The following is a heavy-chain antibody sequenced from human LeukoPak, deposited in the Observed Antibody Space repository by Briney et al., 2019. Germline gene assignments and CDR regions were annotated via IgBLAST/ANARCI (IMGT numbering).Heavy chain of an antibody. D-gene: IGHD3-10*01. CDR1: GGSISSSSYY. Sequence: SETLSLTCTVSGGSISSSSYYWGWIRQPPGKGLEWIGSIYYSGSTYYNPSLKSRVTISVDTSKNQFSLKLSSVTAADTAVYYCARYDYYGSGLNWFDPWGQGTLVTVSS. CDR2: IYYSGST. CDR3: ARYDYYGSGLNWFDP. J-gene: IGHJ5*02. V-gene: IGHV4-39*07.